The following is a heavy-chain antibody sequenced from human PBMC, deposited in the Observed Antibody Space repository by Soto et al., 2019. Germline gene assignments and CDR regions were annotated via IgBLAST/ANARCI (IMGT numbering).Heavy chain of an antibody. CDR3: TADTAMTRYGMDV. D-gene: IGHD5-18*01. V-gene: IGHV3-73*02. CDR2: IRSKTNSYAT. J-gene: IGHJ6*02. Sequence: EVQLVESGGGLVQPGGSLKLSCAASGFTFSGSAMHWVRQASGKGLEWVGRIRSKTNSYATAYAASVKGRFTISRDDSKNTAYLQMNSLKSEDTALYYCTADTAMTRYGMDVWGQGTTVTVSS. CDR1: GFTFSGSA.